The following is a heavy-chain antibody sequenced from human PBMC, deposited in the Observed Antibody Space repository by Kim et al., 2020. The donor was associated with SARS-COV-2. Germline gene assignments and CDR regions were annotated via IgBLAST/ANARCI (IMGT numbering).Heavy chain of an antibody. V-gene: IGHV3-23*01. CDR2: ISGSGGST. Sequence: GGSLRLSCAASGFTFSSYAMSWVRQAPGKGLEWVSAISGSGGSTYYADSVKGRFTISRDNSKNTLYLQMNSLRAEDTAVYYCAKDQTVAAAYYYDSSGPKRLPIPYWYFDLWGRGTLVTVSS. D-gene: IGHD3-22*01. J-gene: IGHJ2*01. CDR1: GFTFSSYA. CDR3: AKDQTVAAAYYYDSSGPKRLPIPYWYFDL.